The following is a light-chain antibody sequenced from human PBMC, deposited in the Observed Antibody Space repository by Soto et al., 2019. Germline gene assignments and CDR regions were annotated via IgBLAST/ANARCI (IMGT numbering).Light chain of an antibody. CDR3: VAWDGSLNGYV. CDR1: ASDIGTNT. CDR2: RND. J-gene: IGLJ1*01. Sequence: QSVLTQPPSASGTPGQRVSISCSGRASDIGTNTVNWYQQFPGTAPKLLLHRNDQRPSGVPDRFSGSKSGTSASLAISGLQAEDEADYYCVAWDGSLNGYVFGTGTKLTVL. V-gene: IGLV1-44*01.